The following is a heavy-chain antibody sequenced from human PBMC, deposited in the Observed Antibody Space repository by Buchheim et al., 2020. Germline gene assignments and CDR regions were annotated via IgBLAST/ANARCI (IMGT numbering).Heavy chain of an antibody. CDR2: IYPGDSDT. J-gene: IGHJ6*02. CDR3: ARWAAAGTVIAGYYYYGMDV. V-gene: IGHV5-51*01. D-gene: IGHD6-13*01. CDR1: GYSFTSYW. Sequence: EVQLVQSGAEVKKPGESLKISCKGSGYSFTSYWIGWVRQMPGKGLEWVGIIYPGDSDTRYSPSFQGQVTISADKSISTAYPQWSSLKASDTAMYYCARWAAAGTVIAGYYYYGMDVWGQGTT.